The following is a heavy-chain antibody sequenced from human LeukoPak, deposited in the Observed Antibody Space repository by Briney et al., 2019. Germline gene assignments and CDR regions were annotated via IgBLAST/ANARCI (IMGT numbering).Heavy chain of an antibody. V-gene: IGHV1-2*02. J-gene: IGHJ4*02. Sequence: GASVKVSCKASGYTFTGYYMHWVRQAPGQGLEWMGWINPNSGGTNYAQKFQGRVTMTRDTSTSTAYMELSRLRSDDTAVYYCARVNLRQQLVLGYWGQGTLVTVSS. CDR2: INPNSGGT. CDR3: ARVNLRQQLVLGY. CDR1: GYTFTGYY. D-gene: IGHD6-13*01.